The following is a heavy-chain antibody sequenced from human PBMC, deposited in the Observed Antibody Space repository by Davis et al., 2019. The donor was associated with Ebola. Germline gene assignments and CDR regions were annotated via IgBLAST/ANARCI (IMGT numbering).Heavy chain of an antibody. CDR1: GFSLSNFW. V-gene: IGHV3-74*03. CDR2: ISPDGSDT. CDR3: VRDGAGTTPYDH. Sequence: PGGSLRLCCAASGFSLSNFWMNWVRRPPGKGLVWVSHISPDGSDTKYVDSVKGRFTVSRDNANNTLYLQMHSLRAEDTGMYYCVRDGAGTTPYDHWGRGTLVTVSS. J-gene: IGHJ4*02. D-gene: IGHD3-10*01.